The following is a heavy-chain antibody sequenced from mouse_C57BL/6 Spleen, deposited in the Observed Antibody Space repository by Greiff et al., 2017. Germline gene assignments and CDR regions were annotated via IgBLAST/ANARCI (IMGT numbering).Heavy chain of an antibody. Sequence: VQGVESGAELVKPGASVKISCKASGYAFSSYWMNWVKQRPGKGLEWIGQIYPGDGDTNYNGKFKGKATLTADKSSSTAYMQLSSLTSEDSAVYFCARLEGWLLPDYWGQGTTLTVSS. CDR3: ARLEGWLLPDY. J-gene: IGHJ2*01. V-gene: IGHV1-80*01. D-gene: IGHD2-3*01. CDR2: IYPGDGDT. CDR1: GYAFSSYW.